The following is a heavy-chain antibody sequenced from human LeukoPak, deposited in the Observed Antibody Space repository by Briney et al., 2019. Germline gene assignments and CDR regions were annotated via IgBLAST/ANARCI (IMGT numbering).Heavy chain of an antibody. Sequence: GGSLRLSCAASGFTFSSYSMNWVRQAPGKGLEWVSSISSSSSYIYYADSVKGRFTISRDNAKNSLYLQMNSLRAEDTAVYYCTWYYYDSSGYEPGAFDIWGQGTMVTVSS. CDR3: TWYYYDSSGYEPGAFDI. J-gene: IGHJ3*02. CDR1: GFTFSSYS. V-gene: IGHV3-21*01. D-gene: IGHD3-22*01. CDR2: ISSSSSYI.